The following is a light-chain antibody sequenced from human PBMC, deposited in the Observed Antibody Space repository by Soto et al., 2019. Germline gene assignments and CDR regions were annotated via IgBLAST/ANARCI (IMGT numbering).Light chain of an antibody. Sequence: EVLLTQSPGTRSLSPGDRATLSCRASQSVTRSFLAWYHQKPGQAPRLLIYGTSSRATGIPDRFSGSGSGTDFTLTISRLEPEDFAVYYCQQYGSSPITFGQGTRLEI. CDR2: GTS. CDR3: QQYGSSPIT. V-gene: IGKV3-20*01. J-gene: IGKJ5*01. CDR1: QSVTRSF.